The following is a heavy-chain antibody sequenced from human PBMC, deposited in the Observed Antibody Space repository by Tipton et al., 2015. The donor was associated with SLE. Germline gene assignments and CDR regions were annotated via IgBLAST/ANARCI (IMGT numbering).Heavy chain of an antibody. CDR2: INHSGST. J-gene: IGHJ2*01. D-gene: IGHD2-15*01. CDR3: ARDRYCGGGSCFDWFVDL. V-gene: IGHV4-34*01. CDR1: GGSFSGYY. Sequence: TLSLTCAVYGGSFSGYYWSWIRQPPGKGLEWIGEINHSGSTNYNPSLKSRVTISVDTSKNQFSLKLSSVTAADTAVYYCARDRYCGGGSCFDWFVDLWVRGSLVTVSS.